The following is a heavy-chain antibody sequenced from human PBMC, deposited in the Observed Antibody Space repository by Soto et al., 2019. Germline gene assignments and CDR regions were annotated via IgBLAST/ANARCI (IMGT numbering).Heavy chain of an antibody. V-gene: IGHV3-23*01. Sequence: EVQLLESGGGLVQPGGSLRLSCAASGFTFSSYAMSWVRQAPGKGLEWVSAISGSGGSTYYADSVKGRFTISRDNSKNSLYLQMNSLRDEDTAVYYCARDISGDYGDYGMDVWGQGTTVTVSS. CDR1: GFTFSSYA. J-gene: IGHJ6*02. CDR3: ARDISGDYGDYGMDV. D-gene: IGHD4-17*01. CDR2: ISGSGGST.